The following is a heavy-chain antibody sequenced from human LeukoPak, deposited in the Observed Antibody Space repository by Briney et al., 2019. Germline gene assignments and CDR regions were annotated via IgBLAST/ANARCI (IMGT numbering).Heavy chain of an antibody. D-gene: IGHD3-10*01. Sequence: GGSLRLSCAASGLSFGSYVMSWVRQAPGKGLEWVSAISSDGGRTYYADSAKGRFTISRDNSKNTLYLQVNSLRAEDTAVYYCEIKLTSGKLNWGQGILVTVPS. CDR2: ISSDGGRT. CDR1: GLSFGSYV. V-gene: IGHV3-23*01. J-gene: IGHJ4*02. CDR3: EIKLTSGKLN.